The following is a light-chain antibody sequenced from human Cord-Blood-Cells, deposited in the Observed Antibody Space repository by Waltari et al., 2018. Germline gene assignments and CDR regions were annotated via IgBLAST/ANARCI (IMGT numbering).Light chain of an antibody. CDR2: EGS. CDR1: SSAVGSYNL. J-gene: IGLJ1*01. V-gene: IGLV2-23*01. Sequence: QSALTQPASVSGSPGQSIPIPCTGTSSAVGSYNLVSWYQQHPGKAPKLMIYEGSKRPSGVSNRFSGSKSGNTASLTISGLQAEDEADYYCCSYAGSSTYVFGTGTKVTVL. CDR3: CSYAGSSTYV.